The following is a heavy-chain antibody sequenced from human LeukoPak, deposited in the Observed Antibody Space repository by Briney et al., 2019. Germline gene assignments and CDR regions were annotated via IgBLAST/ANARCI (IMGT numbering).Heavy chain of an antibody. CDR3: ARKVCSSTSCYLLDY. D-gene: IGHD2-2*01. J-gene: IGHJ4*02. Sequence: PGGSLRLSCAASGFTFSSYAMSWVRQAPGKGLEWVSTISDSAARTYYTDSVKGRFTISRDNSKNTLYLQMNSLGAEDTAVYYCARKVCSSTSCYLLDYWGQGTLVTVSS. CDR2: ISDSAART. CDR1: GFTFSSYA. V-gene: IGHV3-23*01.